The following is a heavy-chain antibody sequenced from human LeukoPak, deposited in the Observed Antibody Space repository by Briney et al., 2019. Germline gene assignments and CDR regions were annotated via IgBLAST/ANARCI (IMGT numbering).Heavy chain of an antibody. J-gene: IGHJ4*02. CDR2: IGGSGGST. V-gene: IGHV3-23*01. Sequence: GGSLRLSCAASGFTFNSYAMTWVRQAPGKGLEWVSAIGGSGGSTYYADSVRGRFTISRDTSNNTLYLQMNSLRAEDTAVYYCARSLVAAIWALDHWGQGTLVTVSS. CDR3: ARSLVAAIWALDH. CDR1: GFTFNSYA. D-gene: IGHD5-12*01.